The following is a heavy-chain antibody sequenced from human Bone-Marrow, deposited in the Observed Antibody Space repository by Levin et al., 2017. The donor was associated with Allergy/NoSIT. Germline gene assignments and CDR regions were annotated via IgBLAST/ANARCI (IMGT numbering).Heavy chain of an antibody. Sequence: GGSLRLSCAASGFTVSSNYMSWVRQAPGKGPEWVSVIYSGGSTYYADSVKGRFTISSDNSKNTLYLQLNSLRAEDTAVYYCARGWFGELLSHWGQGTLVTVSS. CDR3: ARGWFGELLSH. CDR1: GFTVSSNY. J-gene: IGHJ4*02. D-gene: IGHD3-10*01. CDR2: IYSGGST. V-gene: IGHV3-53*01.